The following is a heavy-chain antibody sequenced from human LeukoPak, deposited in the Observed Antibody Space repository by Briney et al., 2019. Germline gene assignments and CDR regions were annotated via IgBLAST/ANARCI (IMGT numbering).Heavy chain of an antibody. V-gene: IGHV1-46*01. CDR3: ARDQEGFDY. Sequence: ASVKVSCKASGYTYTSNYIHWVRQAPGQGLEWMGMIYPRDGSTSYAQKFQGRVTVTRDTSTSTVHMELSGLRSEDTAVYYCARDQEGFDYWGQGTLVTVSS. J-gene: IGHJ4*02. CDR2: IYPRDGST. CDR1: GYTYTSNY.